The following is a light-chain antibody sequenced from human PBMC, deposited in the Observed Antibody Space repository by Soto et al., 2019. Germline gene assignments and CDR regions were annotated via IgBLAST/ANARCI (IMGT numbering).Light chain of an antibody. Sequence: IVLTQSPDTLSLSPGERATLSCRASQDVASTYLAWYQQKPGQAPRLLLYGASGRAAGVAERFSGSGSGTQFTLTISRLEPEDFAVYYCQYYDSSRTFAQGTRVEI. CDR2: GAS. V-gene: IGKV3-20*01. CDR1: QDVASTY. J-gene: IGKJ1*01. CDR3: QYYDSSRT.